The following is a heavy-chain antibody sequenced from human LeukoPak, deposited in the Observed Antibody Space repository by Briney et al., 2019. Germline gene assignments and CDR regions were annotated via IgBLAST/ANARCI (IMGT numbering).Heavy chain of an antibody. CDR3: ARAKSSSWYSPDY. D-gene: IGHD6-13*01. CDR2: ISSSGSTI. J-gene: IGHJ4*02. CDR1: GFTFSDYY. V-gene: IGHV3-11*04. Sequence: PGGSLRLSCAASGFTFSDYYMSWIRQAPGKGLEWVSYISSSGSTIYYADSVKGRFTIPRDNAKNSLYLQMTSLRAEDKAVYYCARAKSSSWYSPDYWGQGTLVTVSS.